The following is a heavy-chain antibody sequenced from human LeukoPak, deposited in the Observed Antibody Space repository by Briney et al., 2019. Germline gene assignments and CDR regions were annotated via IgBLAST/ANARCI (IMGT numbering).Heavy chain of an antibody. CDR3: ARDGWGYDFWSGYQSGNFDY. V-gene: IGHV4-39*07. J-gene: IGHJ4*02. CDR2: IYYSGST. D-gene: IGHD3-3*01. CDR1: GGSISSSSYY. Sequence: SETLSLTCTVSGGSISSSSYYWGWIRQPPGKGLEWIGSIYYSGSTYYSPSLKSRVTISVDTSKNQFSLKLSSVTAADTAVYYCARDGWGYDFWSGYQSGNFDYWGQGTLVTVSS.